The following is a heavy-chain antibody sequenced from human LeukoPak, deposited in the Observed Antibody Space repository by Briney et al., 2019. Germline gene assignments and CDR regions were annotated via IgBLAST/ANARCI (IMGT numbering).Heavy chain of an antibody. D-gene: IGHD1-26*01. CDR1: GFTFSSYS. Sequence: GGSLRLSCAASGFTFSSYSMNWVRQAPGKGLEWVSSISSSSSYIYYADSVKGRFTNSRDNAKNSLYLQMNSLRAEGTAVYYCARVRWYSGSYPIDYWGQGTLVTVSS. J-gene: IGHJ4*02. CDR3: ARVRWYSGSYPIDY. V-gene: IGHV3-21*01. CDR2: ISSSSSYI.